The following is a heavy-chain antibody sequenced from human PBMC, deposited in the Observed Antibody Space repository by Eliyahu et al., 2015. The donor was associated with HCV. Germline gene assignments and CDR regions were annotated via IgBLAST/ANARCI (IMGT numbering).Heavy chain of an antibody. CDR2: INAGSGDT. V-gene: IGHV1-3*01. D-gene: IGHD6-19*01. CDR3: ARDKISLATQQWLFPNY. Sequence: QVQLVQSGAEVKKPGASVKXSCKASXXTFTTYSIHWVRQAPGQRLEWMGWINAGSGDTKYXQKFQGRVTFTRDTSASTAYMDLSSLRSEDTAVFYCARDKISLATQQWLFPNYWGQGTLVTVSS. CDR1: XXTFTTYS. J-gene: IGHJ4*02.